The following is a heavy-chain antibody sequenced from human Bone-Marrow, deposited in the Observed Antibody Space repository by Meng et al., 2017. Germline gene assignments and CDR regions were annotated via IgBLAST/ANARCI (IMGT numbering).Heavy chain of an antibody. CDR2: ISGSGGST. V-gene: IGHV3-23*01. Sequence: GGSLRLSCAASGFTFSSYAMIWVRQAPGKGLEWVSAISGSGGSTYYADSVKGGFTISRDNSKNTLYLQMTSLRAEDTAVYYCERVPYNGAGFVELFFLSAFDIWGQGTRVTVSS. CDR3: ERVPYNGAGFVELFFLSAFDI. CDR1: GFTFSSYA. J-gene: IGHJ3*02. D-gene: IGHD3-10*01.